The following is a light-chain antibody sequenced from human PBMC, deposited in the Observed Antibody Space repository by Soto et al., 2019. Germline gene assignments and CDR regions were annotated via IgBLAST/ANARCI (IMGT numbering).Light chain of an antibody. Sequence: IVLTHAPDTLSLSQVEGATLSFIASQSISSTHLVWYQQKPGQAHSLIIFGAYSRATGIKDRFSGSGSGTDFTLTIRGLEPEDFAVYYCKKYATSQGKCGHGTTGDLK. J-gene: IGKJ1*01. CDR1: QSISSTH. V-gene: IGKV3-20*01. CDR2: GAY. CDR3: KKYATSQGK.